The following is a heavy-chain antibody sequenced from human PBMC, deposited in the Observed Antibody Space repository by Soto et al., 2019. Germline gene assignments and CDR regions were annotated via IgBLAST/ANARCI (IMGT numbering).Heavy chain of an antibody. V-gene: IGHV3-23*01. Sequence: GGSLRLSCAASGFTFSSYAMSWVRQAPGKGLEWVSAISGSGGSTYYADSVKGRFTISRDNSKNTLYLQMNSLRAEDTAVYYCAKVAIFGVVITVAFDIWGQGTMVTVS. J-gene: IGHJ3*02. CDR2: ISGSGGST. CDR1: GFTFSSYA. CDR3: AKVAIFGVVITVAFDI. D-gene: IGHD3-3*02.